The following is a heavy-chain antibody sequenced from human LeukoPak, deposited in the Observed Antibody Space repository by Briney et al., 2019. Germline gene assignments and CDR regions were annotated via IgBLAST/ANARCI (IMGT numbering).Heavy chain of an antibody. CDR1: GGSISSYY. CDR3: ARTGITGTTPSWLDP. D-gene: IGHD1-20*01. J-gene: IGHJ5*02. Sequence: SETLSLTCTVSGGSISSYYWSWIRQPPGKGLEWIGYIYYSGSTNYKPSLKSRVTISVDTSKNQFSLKLSSVTAADTAVYYCARTGITGTTPSWLDPWGQGTLVTVSS. CDR2: IYYSGST. V-gene: IGHV4-59*01.